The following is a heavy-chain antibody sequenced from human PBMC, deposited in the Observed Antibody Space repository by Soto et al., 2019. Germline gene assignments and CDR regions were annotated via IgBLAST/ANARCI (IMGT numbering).Heavy chain of an antibody. J-gene: IGHJ4*02. CDR2: IFHSGTT. CDR3: ARDLRGGYS. Sequence: QVQLQESGPGLVKPSGTLSLTCAVSGGSISSSNWWTWVRQPPGKGLEWIGDIFHSGTTISNPSLQSRLTISVDKSKNQFSLKLTSVTAADTAVYYCARDLRGGYSWGQGTLVTVSS. CDR1: GGSISSSNW. D-gene: IGHD3-16*01. V-gene: IGHV4-4*02.